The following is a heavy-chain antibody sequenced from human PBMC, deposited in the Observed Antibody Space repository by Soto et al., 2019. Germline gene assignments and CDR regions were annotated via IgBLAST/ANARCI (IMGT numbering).Heavy chain of an antibody. CDR1: GGTFSSYA. CDR2: IIPIFGTA. CDR3: ARDRGITFGGVIAYSYGMDV. D-gene: IGHD3-16*02. Sequence: SVKVSCKASGGTFSSYAISWVRQAPGQGLGWMGGIIPIFGTANYAQKFQGRVTITADKSTSTAYMELSSLRSEDSAVYYCARDRGITFGGVIAYSYGMDVWAEGTTVTV. J-gene: IGHJ6*02. V-gene: IGHV1-69*06.